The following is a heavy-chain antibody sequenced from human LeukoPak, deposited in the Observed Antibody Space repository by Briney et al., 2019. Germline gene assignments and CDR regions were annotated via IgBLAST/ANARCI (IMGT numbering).Heavy chain of an antibody. D-gene: IGHD6-19*01. CDR3: ARGLSVAGTGGFDI. CDR1: GYTFTSYD. CDR2: MNPNSGNT. Sequence: ASVKVSCKASGYTFTSYDINWVRQATGQGLEWMGWMNPNSGNTGYAQKFQGRVTMTRNTSISTAYMELSSLRSEDTAVYYCARGLSVAGTGGFDIWGQGTMVTVSS. J-gene: IGHJ3*02. V-gene: IGHV1-8*01.